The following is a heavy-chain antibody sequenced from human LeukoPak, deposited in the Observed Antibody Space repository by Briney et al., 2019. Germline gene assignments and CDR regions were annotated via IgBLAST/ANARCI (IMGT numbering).Heavy chain of an antibody. V-gene: IGHV4-59*01. CDR3: ARDPYSYGYFDY. CDR1: GGSISSYY. CDR2: IYYSGGT. D-gene: IGHD5-18*01. J-gene: IGHJ4*02. Sequence: SETLSLTCTVSGGSISSYYWSWIRQPPGKGLEWIGYIYYSGGTNYNPSLKSRVTISVDTSKNQFSLKLSSVTAADTAVYYCARDPYSYGYFDYWSQGTLVTVSS.